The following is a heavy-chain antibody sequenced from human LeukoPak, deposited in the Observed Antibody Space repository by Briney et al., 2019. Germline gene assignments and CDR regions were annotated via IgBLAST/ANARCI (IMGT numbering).Heavy chain of an antibody. D-gene: IGHD1-26*01. Sequence: GGSLRLSCAASGFTSSSYSMSWVRQAPGKGLEWVSAIIGSGGTTYYADSVKGRFAISRDNSKNTLHLQMNSLRAEDTAVYYCAKEGLGAGGYFDYWGQGTLVTVSS. CDR3: AKEGLGAGGYFDY. CDR2: IIGSGGTT. J-gene: IGHJ4*02. CDR1: GFTSSSYS. V-gene: IGHV3-23*01.